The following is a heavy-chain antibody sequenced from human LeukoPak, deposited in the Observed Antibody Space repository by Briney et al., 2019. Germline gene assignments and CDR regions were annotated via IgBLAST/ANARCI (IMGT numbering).Heavy chain of an antibody. Sequence: GGSLRLSCAASGFTFDDYAMHWVRQAPGKGLEWVSGISWNSGSIGYADSVKGRFTISRDNAKNSLYLQMNSLRAEDTAVYYCARNPTAVEMSVYAIQNYFDYWGQGTLVTVSS. CDR2: ISWNSGSI. J-gene: IGHJ4*02. D-gene: IGHD2-8*01. CDR3: ARNPTAVEMSVYAIQNYFDY. CDR1: GFTFDDYA. V-gene: IGHV3-9*01.